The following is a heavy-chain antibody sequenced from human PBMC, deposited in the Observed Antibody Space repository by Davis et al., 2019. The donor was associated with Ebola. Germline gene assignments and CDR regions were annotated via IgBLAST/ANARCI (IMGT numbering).Heavy chain of an antibody. Sequence: ETLSLTCAVYGGSFSGYYWSWVRQAPGKGLEWVANIKQDGSEKYYVDSVKGRFTISRDNAKNSLYLQMNSLRAEDTAVYYCARAPGYSYGDYWGQGTLVTVSS. CDR1: GGSFSGYY. D-gene: IGHD5-18*01. CDR3: ARAPGYSYGDY. V-gene: IGHV3-7*01. CDR2: IKQDGSEK. J-gene: IGHJ4*02.